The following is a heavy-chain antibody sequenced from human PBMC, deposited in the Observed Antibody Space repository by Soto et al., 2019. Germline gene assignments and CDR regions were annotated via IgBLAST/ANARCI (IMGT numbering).Heavy chain of an antibody. D-gene: IGHD3-10*01. Sequence: GESLNISCEGSGYTFTNYWIGWVRQMPGKGLEWMGIIYTGDSDTRYSTSFQGQVTISADKSISTAYLQWSSLRASDSAMYYCTRLEYYYNGTYGPDHWGQGTLVTVSS. CDR3: TRLEYYYNGTYGPDH. CDR2: IYTGDSDT. J-gene: IGHJ4*02. V-gene: IGHV5-51*01. CDR1: GYTFTNYW.